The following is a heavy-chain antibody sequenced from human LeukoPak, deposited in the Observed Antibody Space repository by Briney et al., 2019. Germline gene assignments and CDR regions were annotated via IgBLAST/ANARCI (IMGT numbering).Heavy chain of an antibody. Sequence: GGSLRLSCAASGFTFSSYRMNWVRQAPGKGLEWVSYISSSRSTIFYADSVKGRFTVSRDNAENSLYLQMNSLRDEDTAVYYCARDSPGWGAFDVWGQGTMVTVSS. CDR2: ISSSRSTI. V-gene: IGHV3-48*02. J-gene: IGHJ3*01. D-gene: IGHD1-26*01. CDR3: ARDSPGWGAFDV. CDR1: GFTFSSYR.